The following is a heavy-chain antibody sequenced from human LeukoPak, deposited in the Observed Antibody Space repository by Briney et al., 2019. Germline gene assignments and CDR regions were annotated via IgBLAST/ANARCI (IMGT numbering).Heavy chain of an antibody. CDR1: GGTFSSYA. CDR3: ARVSAMGRKYYFDY. D-gene: IGHD5-18*01. J-gene: IGHJ4*02. Sequence: SVKVSCRASGGTFSSYAISWVRQAPGQGLEWMGGIIPIFGTANYAQKFQGRVTITADESTSTAYMELSSLRSGDTAVYYCARVSAMGRKYYFDYWGQGTLVTVSS. CDR2: IIPIFGTA. V-gene: IGHV1-69*13.